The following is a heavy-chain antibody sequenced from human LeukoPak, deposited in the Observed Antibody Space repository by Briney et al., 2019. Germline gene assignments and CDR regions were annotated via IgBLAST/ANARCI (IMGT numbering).Heavy chain of an antibody. CDR1: GFTFSSYA. CDR3: AKKVVVGATSPYSDFQD. J-gene: IGHJ1*01. V-gene: IGHV3-23*01. Sequence: GGSLRLSCVASGFTFSSYAMSWVRQAPGRGLEWVSAISGSGVTTHYAGSVKGRFSISRDNSKNTLYLQMNSLRAEDTALYYCAKKVVVGATSPYSDFQDWGQGTLVTVSS. CDR2: ISGSGVTT. D-gene: IGHD1-26*01.